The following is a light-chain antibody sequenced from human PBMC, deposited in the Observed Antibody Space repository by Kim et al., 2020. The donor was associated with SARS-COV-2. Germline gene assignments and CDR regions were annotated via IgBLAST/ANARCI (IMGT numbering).Light chain of an antibody. CDR1: NIGSKS. CDR2: YDN. J-gene: IGLJ2*01. CDR3: QVWDSSTV. V-gene: IGLV3-21*04. Sequence: SSELTQPPSVSVAPGKTARITCGGNNIGSKSVHWYQQKPGQAPVLVIYYDNDRPSGIPERFSGSNSGNTATLTISRVEAGDEADYYCQVWDSSTVFGGGT.